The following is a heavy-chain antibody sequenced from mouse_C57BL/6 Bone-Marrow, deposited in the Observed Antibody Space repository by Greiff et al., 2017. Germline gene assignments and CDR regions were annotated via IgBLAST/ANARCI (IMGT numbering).Heavy chain of an antibody. Sequence: QVQLQQPGAELVKPGASVKLSCKASGYTFTSYWMHWVKQRPGQGLEWIGKIHPNSGSTNYNEKFKSKATLTVDKSSSTAYMQLSSLTSEDSAVYYCARYYYGYDEGFAYWGQGTLVTVSA. J-gene: IGHJ3*01. V-gene: IGHV1-64*01. D-gene: IGHD2-2*01. CDR2: IHPNSGST. CDR3: ARYYYGYDEGFAY. CDR1: GYTFTSYW.